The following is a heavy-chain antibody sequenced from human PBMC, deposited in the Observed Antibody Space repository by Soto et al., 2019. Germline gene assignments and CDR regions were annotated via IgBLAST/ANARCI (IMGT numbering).Heavy chain of an antibody. V-gene: IGHV1-69*04. CDR1: GGTFSSYT. CDR2: IIPILGIA. D-gene: IGHD6-13*01. CDR3: ARDMSSSWYGY. Sequence: SVKVSCKASGGTFSSYTISWVRQAPGQGLEWMGRIIPILGIANYAQKFQGRVTITADKSTSTAYMELSSLRSEDTAVYYCARDMSSSWYGYWGQGTLVTVSS. J-gene: IGHJ4*02.